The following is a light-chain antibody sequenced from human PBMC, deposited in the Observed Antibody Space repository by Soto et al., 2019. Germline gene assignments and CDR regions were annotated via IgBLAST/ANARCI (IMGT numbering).Light chain of an antibody. CDR3: QQCDMYPYT. J-gene: IGKJ2*01. CDR1: QDIRDC. CDR2: DAS. Sequence: DIQMTQSPSSLSASVGDRVTITCQASQDIRDCLNWYQQKPGKAPNLLVYDASNVETGVPSRFSGSGDGTHFSFTITSLQPEDIATYYCQQCDMYPYTFGQGTKLE. V-gene: IGKV1-33*01.